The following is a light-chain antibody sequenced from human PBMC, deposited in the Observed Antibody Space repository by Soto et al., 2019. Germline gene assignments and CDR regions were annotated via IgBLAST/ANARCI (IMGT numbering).Light chain of an antibody. V-gene: IGKV1-5*03. Sequence: DIQMTQSPSTLSASVGDRVTITFRASQSISNWLAWYQQKPGRAPKLLIYKASILESGVPSRFNGSGSGTEFTLTISSLQPADFASYYCQQYNTYWAFGQGTKVDI. CDR1: QSISNW. J-gene: IGKJ1*01. CDR3: QQYNTYWA. CDR2: KAS.